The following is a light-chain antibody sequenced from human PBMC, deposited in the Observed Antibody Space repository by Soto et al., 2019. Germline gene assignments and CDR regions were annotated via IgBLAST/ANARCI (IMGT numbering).Light chain of an antibody. Sequence: QSVLTQPPSASGSPGQSVTISCTGTSSDVGGYNYVSWYQQHPGKAPKLMIYDVSKRPSGVPDRFSGSKSGNTASLTVSGLLADDEANYYCSSYAGSKNLIFGGGTKLTVL. V-gene: IGLV2-8*01. CDR2: DVS. CDR3: SSYAGSKNLI. CDR1: SSDVGGYNY. J-gene: IGLJ2*01.